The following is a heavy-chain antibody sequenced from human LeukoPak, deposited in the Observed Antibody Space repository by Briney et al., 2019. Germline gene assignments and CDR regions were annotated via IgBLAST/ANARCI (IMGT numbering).Heavy chain of an antibody. V-gene: IGHV1-46*01. Sequence: ASVKVSCKASGYTFTSYYMHWVRQAPGQGLEWMGIINPSGGSTSYAQKFQGRVTMTRDTSTSTVYMELSSLRPEDTAVYYCARPSYGDYYYYGMDVWGQGTTVTVSS. CDR2: INPSGGST. J-gene: IGHJ6*02. CDR1: GYTFTSYY. CDR3: ARPSYGDYYYYGMDV. D-gene: IGHD4-17*01.